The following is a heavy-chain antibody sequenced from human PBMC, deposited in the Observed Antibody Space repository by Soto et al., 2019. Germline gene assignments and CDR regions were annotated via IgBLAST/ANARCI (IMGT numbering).Heavy chain of an antibody. D-gene: IGHD2-15*01. Sequence: SETLSLTCTVSGGSISSSSYYWGWIRQPPGKGLEWIGSIYYSGSTYYNPSLKSRVTISVDTSKNQFSLKLSSVTAADTAVYYCAVGTPYYYYYYMDVWGKGTTVTVSS. CDR1: GGSISSSSYY. V-gene: IGHV4-39*01. CDR2: IYYSGST. J-gene: IGHJ6*03. CDR3: AVGTPYYYYYYMDV.